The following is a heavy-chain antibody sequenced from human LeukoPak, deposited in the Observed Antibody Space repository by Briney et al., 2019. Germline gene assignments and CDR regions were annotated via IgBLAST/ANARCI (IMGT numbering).Heavy chain of an antibody. CDR2: TRNEANTYTT. V-gene: IGHV3-72*01. CDR1: GFTFSDHY. CDR3: AREERTFYYDVSGSSSGHYYYMDV. Sequence: GGSLRLSCAASGFTFSDHYMDWVRQAPGKGLEWVGRTRNEANTYTTEYAASVKGRFTISRDDSENSLYLQMNSLKTEDTAVYYCAREERTFYYDVSGSSSGHYYYMDVWGKGTTVTVSS. J-gene: IGHJ6*03. D-gene: IGHD3-22*01.